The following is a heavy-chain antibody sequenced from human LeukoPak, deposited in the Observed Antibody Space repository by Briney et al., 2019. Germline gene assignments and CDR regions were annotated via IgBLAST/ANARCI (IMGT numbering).Heavy chain of an antibody. D-gene: IGHD3-10*01. Sequence: SVKVSCKASGGTFSSYAISWVRQAPGQGLEWMGGIIPIFGTANYAQKFQGRVTITADESTSTGYMELSSLRSEDTAVYYCARGLRYYYGSGSYYNVGNGMDVWGQGTTVTVSS. CDR3: ARGLRYYYGSGSYYNVGNGMDV. J-gene: IGHJ6*02. CDR2: IIPIFGTA. CDR1: GGTFSSYA. V-gene: IGHV1-69*13.